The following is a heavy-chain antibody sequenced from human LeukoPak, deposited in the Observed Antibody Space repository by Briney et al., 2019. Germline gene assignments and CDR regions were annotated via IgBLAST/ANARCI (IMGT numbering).Heavy chain of an antibody. CDR3: ARGGESSGYCYADY. V-gene: IGHV3-66*01. Sequence: GGSLRLSCAVSGFTVSSNYMSWVRQAPGKGLEWVSVIFSGGSTYYADSVKGRFTISRDDSKNTVYLQMNSLRAEDTSVYFCARGGESSGYCYADYWGQGTLVTVSS. CDR1: GFTVSSNY. CDR2: IFSGGST. D-gene: IGHD3-22*01. J-gene: IGHJ4*02.